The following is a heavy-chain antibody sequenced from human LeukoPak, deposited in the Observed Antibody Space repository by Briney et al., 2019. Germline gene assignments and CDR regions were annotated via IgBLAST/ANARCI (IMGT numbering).Heavy chain of an antibody. J-gene: IGHJ6*03. CDR2: INPNSGGT. D-gene: IGHD2-2*01. CDR3: ARVVPAEDYYYYMDV. V-gene: IGHV1-2*04. Sequence: ASVKVSCKASGDTFTGYYMHWVRQAPGQGLEWMGWINPNSGGTNYAQKFQGWVTMTRDTSISTVYMELSRLRSDDTAVYYCARVVPAEDYYYYMDVWGKGTTVTVSS. CDR1: GDTFTGYY.